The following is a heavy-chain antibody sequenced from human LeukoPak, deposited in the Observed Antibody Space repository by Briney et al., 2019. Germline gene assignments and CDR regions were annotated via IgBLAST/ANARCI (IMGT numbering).Heavy chain of an antibody. D-gene: IGHD3-22*01. J-gene: IGHJ4*02. V-gene: IGHV4-61*02. Sequence: SQTLSLTCTVSGGSISSGSYYWSWIRQPAGKGLEWIGRIYTSGSTNCNPSLKSRVTISVDTSKNQFSLKLSSVTAADTAVYYCQRAARNDYYDSSGYYGGILYYFDYWGQGTLVTVSS. CDR1: GGSISSGSYY. CDR3: QRAARNDYYDSSGYYGGILYYFDY. CDR2: IYTSGST.